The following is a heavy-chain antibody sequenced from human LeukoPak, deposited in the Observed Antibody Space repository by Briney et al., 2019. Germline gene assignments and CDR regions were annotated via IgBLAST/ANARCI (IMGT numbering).Heavy chain of an antibody. CDR2: IYYSGAT. J-gene: IGHJ5*02. CDR3: ARVVVAAAPQIKNWFDP. V-gene: IGHV4-59*01. D-gene: IGHD6-13*01. CDR1: GGSISSYY. Sequence: PSETLSLTCTVSGGSISSYYWSWIRQPPGKGLEWIGYIYYSGATNYNPSLKSRVIISVDTSKNQFSLKLSSVTAADTAVYYCARVVVAAAPQIKNWFDPWGQGTLVTVSS.